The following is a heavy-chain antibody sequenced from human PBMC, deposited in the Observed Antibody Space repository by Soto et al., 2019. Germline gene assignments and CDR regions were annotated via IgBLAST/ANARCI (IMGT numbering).Heavy chain of an antibody. CDR1: GFTFRNYD. V-gene: IGHV3-23*01. CDR3: AKDPAHYYGSGSSWAFFDY. D-gene: IGHD3-10*01. Sequence: PGGSLRLSCAASGFTFRNYDLHWVRQAPGKGLEWVSFLSGSGGGTYYADSVKGRFTISRDNSKNTLYLQMNSLRAEDTAVYYCAKDPAHYYGSGSSWAFFDYWGQGTLVTVSS. CDR2: LSGSGGGT. J-gene: IGHJ4*02.